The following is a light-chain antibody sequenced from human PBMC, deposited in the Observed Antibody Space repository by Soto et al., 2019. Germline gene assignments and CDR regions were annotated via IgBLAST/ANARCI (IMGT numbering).Light chain of an antibody. CDR1: QSISTE. Sequence: EIVMTQSPATLSVSPGERATLSCRASQSISTELACYQQKPGQPPRLLIYSASTRATGVPARFTGSESGSEFTLTISGLQSEDFAVYYCQQGHNWPLTFGQGTRLEI. V-gene: IGKV3-15*01. CDR2: SAS. CDR3: QQGHNWPLT. J-gene: IGKJ2*01.